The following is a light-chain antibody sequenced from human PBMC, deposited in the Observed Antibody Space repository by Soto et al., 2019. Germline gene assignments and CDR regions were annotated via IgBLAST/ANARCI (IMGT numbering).Light chain of an antibody. CDR2: STN. CDR3: VLYMGSSWV. J-gene: IGLJ3*02. Sequence: QTVVTQEPSFSVSPGGTVTLTCGLSSGSVSTSYYPSWYQQTPGQAPRTLIYSTNSRSSGVPDRFSGSILGDKAALTITGARADDESDYYCVLYMGSSWVFGGGTKLTVL. V-gene: IGLV8-61*01. CDR1: SGSVSTSYY.